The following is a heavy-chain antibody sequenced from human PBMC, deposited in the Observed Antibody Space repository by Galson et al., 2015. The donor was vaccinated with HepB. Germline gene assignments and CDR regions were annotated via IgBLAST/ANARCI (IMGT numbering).Heavy chain of an antibody. CDR1: GFTFSSYS. CDR2: ISSSGNTI. D-gene: IGHD3-22*01. Sequence: SLRLSCAASGFTFSSYSMNWVRQAPGKGLEWVSYISSSGNTIDYADSVKGRFTISRDNARNSLYLQMNSLRAEDTAVYYCARGTYYYDSSGYYTSNYYFDYWGQGTLVTVSS. J-gene: IGHJ4*02. CDR3: ARGTYYYDSSGYYTSNYYFDY. V-gene: IGHV3-48*01.